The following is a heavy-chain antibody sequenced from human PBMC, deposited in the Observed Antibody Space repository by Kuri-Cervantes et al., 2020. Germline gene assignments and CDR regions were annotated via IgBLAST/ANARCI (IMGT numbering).Heavy chain of an antibody. D-gene: IGHD3-22*01. J-gene: IGHJ4*02. Sequence: GSLRLSCAVYGGSFSGYYWSWIRQPPGKGLEWIGEINHSGTTYYNPSLKSRVTISIDRSQNQFSLKLSSVTAADTAVYYCARGSTYYDKALDYWGQGTLVTVSS. V-gene: IGHV4-34*01. CDR3: ARGSTYYDKALDY. CDR2: INHSGTT. CDR1: GGSFSGYY.